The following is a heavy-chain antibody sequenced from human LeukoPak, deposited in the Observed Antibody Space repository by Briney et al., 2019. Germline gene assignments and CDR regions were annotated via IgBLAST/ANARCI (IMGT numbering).Heavy chain of an antibody. V-gene: IGHV3-48*03. CDR2: ISSSGSTI. Sequence: GGSLRLSCAVSGFTFSSYEMNWVRQAPGKGLEWVSYISSSGSTIYYADSVKGRFTISRDNAKNSLYLQMHSLRAEDTAVYYCAKPVSVAGYHDAFDIWGQGTMVTVSS. CDR3: AKPVSVAGYHDAFDI. J-gene: IGHJ3*02. D-gene: IGHD6-19*01. CDR1: GFTFSSYE.